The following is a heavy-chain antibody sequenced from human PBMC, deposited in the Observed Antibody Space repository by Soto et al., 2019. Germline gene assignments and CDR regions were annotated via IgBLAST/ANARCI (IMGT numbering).Heavy chain of an antibody. D-gene: IGHD6-13*01. J-gene: IGHJ4*02. CDR3: ARYRISGSWSKFDY. Sequence: QVQLQESGPGLVKPSQTLSLTCTVSGVSISSGGYYWSWIRQHPGKGLQWIGNIYYSGSTNYNPSLKRRIIISLATSKNQFSLKLSSVTAADTAVYFCARYRISGSWSKFDYWGQGTLVTVSS. V-gene: IGHV4-31*03. CDR2: IYYSGST. CDR1: GVSISSGGYY.